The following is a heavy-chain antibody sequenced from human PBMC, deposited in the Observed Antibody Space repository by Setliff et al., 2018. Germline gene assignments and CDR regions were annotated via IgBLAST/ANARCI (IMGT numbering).Heavy chain of an antibody. Sequence: GGSLRLSCAASGFTFSTYEMNWVRQAPGKGLEWVSYISSDGSTVFYADSVKGRFTISRDNAKNSLYLQMNSLRADDMAIYYCARDACPYRSKWCHHLDYWGQGTLVTVSS. D-gene: IGHD6-13*01. CDR1: GFTFSTYE. J-gene: IGHJ4*02. CDR2: ISSDGSTV. CDR3: ARDACPYRSKWCHHLDY. V-gene: IGHV3-48*03.